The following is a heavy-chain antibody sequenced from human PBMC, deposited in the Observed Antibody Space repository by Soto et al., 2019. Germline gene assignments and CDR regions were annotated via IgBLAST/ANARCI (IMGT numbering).Heavy chain of an antibody. CDR2: INHSGST. CDR1: GGSFSGYY. D-gene: IGHD6-6*01. CDR3: VGSSGY. Sequence: SETLSLTGAVYGGSFSGYYWSWIRQPPGKGLEWIGEINHSGSTNYNPSLKIRVTISVDTSKNQFSLKLSSVTAADTAVYYCVGSSGYWGQGTLVTVSS. J-gene: IGHJ4*02. V-gene: IGHV4-34*01.